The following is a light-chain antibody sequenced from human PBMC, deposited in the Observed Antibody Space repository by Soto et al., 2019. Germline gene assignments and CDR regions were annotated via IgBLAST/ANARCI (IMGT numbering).Light chain of an antibody. Sequence: QSVLTQPPSVSGAPGQRVTISCTGSSSNIGAGYDVHWYQQLPGTAPKLLIYGNSNRPSGVPDRFSGSKSGTSASLAITGLQAEDESDYYCQSYDSSLSVNYVFGTGT. CDR3: QSYDSSLSVNYV. CDR1: SSNIGAGYD. J-gene: IGLJ1*01. CDR2: GNS. V-gene: IGLV1-40*01.